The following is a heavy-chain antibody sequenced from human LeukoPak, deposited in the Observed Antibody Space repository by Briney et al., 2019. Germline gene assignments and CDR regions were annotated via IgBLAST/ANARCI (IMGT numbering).Heavy chain of an antibody. CDR3: ARAGRANWFDP. Sequence: SETLSLTCAVYGGSFSGYYWSWIRQPPGKGLEWIGEINHSGSTNYNPSLKSRVTISVDTSKSQFSLKLSSVTAADTAVYYCARAGRANWFDPWGQGTLVTVSS. D-gene: IGHD1-26*01. CDR1: GGSFSGYY. CDR2: INHSGST. V-gene: IGHV4-34*01. J-gene: IGHJ5*02.